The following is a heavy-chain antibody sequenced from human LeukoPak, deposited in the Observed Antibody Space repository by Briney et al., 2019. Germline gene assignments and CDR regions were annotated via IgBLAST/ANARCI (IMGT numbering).Heavy chain of an antibody. V-gene: IGHV3-30-3*01. CDR2: ISYDGSNK. D-gene: IGHD2-15*01. Sequence: PGRSLRLSYAASGFTFSSYAMHWVRQAPGKGLEWVAVISYDGSNKYYADSVKGRFTISRDNSKNTLYLQMNSLRAEDTAVYYCASSRYCSGGSCTDIWGQGTMVTVSS. CDR1: GFTFSSYA. CDR3: ASSRYCSGGSCTDI. J-gene: IGHJ3*02.